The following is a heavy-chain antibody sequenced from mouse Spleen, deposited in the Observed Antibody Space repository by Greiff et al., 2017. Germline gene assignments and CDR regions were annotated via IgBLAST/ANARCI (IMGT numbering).Heavy chain of an antibody. V-gene: IGHV5-9*02. D-gene: IGHD1-1*01. CDR2: ISSGGSYT. CDR1: GFAFSSYD. CDR3: ARHSLYYYGSSPFAY. Sequence: EVQGVESGGGLVKPGGSLKLSCAASGFAFSSYDMSWVRQTPEKRLEWVATISSGGSYTYYPDSVKGRFTISRDNARNTLYLQMSSLRSEDTALYYCARHSLYYYGSSPFAYWGQGTLVTVSA. J-gene: IGHJ3*01.